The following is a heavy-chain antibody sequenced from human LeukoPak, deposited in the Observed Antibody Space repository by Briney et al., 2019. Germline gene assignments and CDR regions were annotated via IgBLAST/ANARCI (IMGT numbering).Heavy chain of an antibody. CDR3: TKGRGI. V-gene: IGHV4-59*08. D-gene: IGHD3-10*01. J-gene: IGHJ4*02. Sequence: PSETLSLTFTLSGGSISSYYWSWIRQPPGKGLEWIGYIYYSGSTNYNPSLKSRVTISVDTSKNQFSLKLTSVTAADTAVYYCTKGRGIWGQGTLVTVSS. CDR1: GGSISSYY. CDR2: IYYSGST.